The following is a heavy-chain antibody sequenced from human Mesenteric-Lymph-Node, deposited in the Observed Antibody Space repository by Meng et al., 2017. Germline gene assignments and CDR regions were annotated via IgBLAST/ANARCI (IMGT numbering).Heavy chain of an antibody. Sequence: VQLQESGPGLVKPSGNLSLTCAVSGGSMSSTNWWSWVRQPPGKGLEWIGEIYHSGSTNYNPSLRSRVAISIDTSKNQFSLKLSSVTAADTAVYYCAREHRITDFWSDYLAAWFDHWGQGTLVTVSS. D-gene: IGHD3-3*01. CDR1: GGSMSSTNW. J-gene: IGHJ5*02. CDR3: AREHRITDFWSDYLAAWFDH. V-gene: IGHV4-4*02. CDR2: IYHSGST.